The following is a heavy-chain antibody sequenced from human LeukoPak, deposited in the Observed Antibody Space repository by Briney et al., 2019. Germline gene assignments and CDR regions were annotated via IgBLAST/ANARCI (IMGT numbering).Heavy chain of an antibody. Sequence: SQTLSLTCTVSGGSISSGSYYWSWIRQPAGKGLEWIGRIYTSGSTNYNPSLKSRVTISVDTSKNQFSLKLSSVTAPDTAVYYCARDGYYDSSGYYPFDYWGQGTLVTVSS. D-gene: IGHD3-22*01. CDR1: GGSISSGSYY. CDR2: IYTSGST. V-gene: IGHV4-61*02. J-gene: IGHJ4*02. CDR3: ARDGYYDSSGYYPFDY.